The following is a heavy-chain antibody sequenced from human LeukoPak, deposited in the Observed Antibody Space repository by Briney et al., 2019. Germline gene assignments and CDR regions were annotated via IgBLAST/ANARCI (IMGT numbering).Heavy chain of an antibody. D-gene: IGHD2-8*01. CDR2: INSDGSST. CDR3: ARDAQPYCTNGVCYKYYYYGMDV. CDR1: GFTFSSYW. Sequence: QPGGSLGLSCAASGFTFSSYWMHWVRQAPGKGLVWVSRINSDGSSTSYADSVKGRFTISRDNAKNTLYLQMNSLRAEDTAVYYCARDAQPYCTNGVCYKYYYYGMDVWGQGTTVTVSS. V-gene: IGHV3-74*01. J-gene: IGHJ6*02.